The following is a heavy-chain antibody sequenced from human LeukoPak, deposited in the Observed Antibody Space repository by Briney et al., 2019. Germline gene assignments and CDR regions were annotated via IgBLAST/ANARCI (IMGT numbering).Heavy chain of an antibody. CDR3: ARQFYYGSESYRRAYPFDL. D-gene: IGHD3-10*01. J-gene: IGHJ3*01. V-gene: IGHV4-61*02. CDR1: DGSITSGSYY. Sequence: SQTLSLTCTVYDGSITSGSYYWSWILQPAGKGLEWIGRVDTSGSTNYNPSLKGRVTTSVATSKNHMYLKVMSVTAADAAVYYCARQFYYGSESYRRAYPFDLWGQGTMVTVSS. CDR2: VDTSGST.